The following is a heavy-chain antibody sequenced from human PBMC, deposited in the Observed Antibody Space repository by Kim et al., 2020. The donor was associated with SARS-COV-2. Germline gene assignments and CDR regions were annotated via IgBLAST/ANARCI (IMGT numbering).Heavy chain of an antibody. CDR1: GYTFTSYD. D-gene: IGHD2-21*01. V-gene: IGHV1-8*01. CDR2: MNPNSGNT. CDR3: ARGPSSVVVAYWYFDL. J-gene: IGHJ2*01. Sequence: ASVKVSCKASGYTFTSYDINWVRQATGQGLEWMGWMNPNSGNTGYAQKFQGRVTMTRNTSISTAYMELSSLRSEDTAVYYCARGPSSVVVAYWYFDLWGRETLGTVSS.